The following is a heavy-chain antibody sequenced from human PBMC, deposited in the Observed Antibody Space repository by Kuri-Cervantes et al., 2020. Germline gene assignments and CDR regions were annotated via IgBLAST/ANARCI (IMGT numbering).Heavy chain of an antibody. V-gene: IGHV4-59*08. J-gene: IGHJ4*02. CDR3: ARHAARAVKWLVSYDALGGSPF. CDR1: GGSISSYY. CDR2: IYYSGST. Sequence: GSLRLSCTVSGGSISSYYWSWIRQPPGKGLEWIGYIYYSGSTNYNPSLKSRVTISVDTSKNQFSLKLSSVTAADTAVYYCARHAARAVKWLVSYDALGGSPFWGQGTLVTVSS. D-gene: IGHD6-19*01.